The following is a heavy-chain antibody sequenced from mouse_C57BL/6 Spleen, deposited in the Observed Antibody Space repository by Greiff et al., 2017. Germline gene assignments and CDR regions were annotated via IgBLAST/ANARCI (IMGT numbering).Heavy chain of an antibody. Sequence: VKVVESGPGLVQPSQSLSITCTVSGFSLTSYGVHWVRQSPGKGLEWLGVIWSGGSTDYNAAVISRLSISQDNSKSKVFFKMNSLQADDTAIYYCARSDSSGYLGFAYWGQGTLVTVSA. J-gene: IGHJ3*01. CDR1: GFSLTSYG. CDR2: IWSGGST. D-gene: IGHD3-2*02. CDR3: ARSDSSGYLGFAY. V-gene: IGHV2-2*01.